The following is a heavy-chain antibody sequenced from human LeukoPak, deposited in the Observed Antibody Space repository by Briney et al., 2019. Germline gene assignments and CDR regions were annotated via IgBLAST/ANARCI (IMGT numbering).Heavy chain of an antibody. J-gene: IGHJ4*02. CDR2: ISYDGSNK. CDR3: AKEVAEEHPHVDYYDSSGYYLDY. D-gene: IGHD3-22*01. Sequence: GGSLRLSCAASGFTFSSYGMHWVRQAPGKGLEWVAVISYDGSNKYYADSVKGRFTISRDNSKNTLYLQMNSLRAEDTAVYYCAKEVAEEHPHVDYYDSSGYYLDYWGQGTLVTVSS. V-gene: IGHV3-30*18. CDR1: GFTFSSYG.